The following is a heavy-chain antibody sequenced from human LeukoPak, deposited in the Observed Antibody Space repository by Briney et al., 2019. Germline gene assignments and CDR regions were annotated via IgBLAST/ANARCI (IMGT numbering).Heavy chain of an antibody. CDR3: ARDPGDFWSGYINHDAFDI. J-gene: IGHJ3*02. V-gene: IGHV1-2*02. CDR2: INPNSGGT. CDR1: GYTFTGYY. Sequence: ASVKVSCKASGYTFTGYYMHWVRQAPGQGLEWMGWINPNSGGTNYAQKFQGRVTMTRDTSISTAYMELSRLRSDDTAVYYCARDPGDFWSGYINHDAFDIWGQGTMVTVSS. D-gene: IGHD3-3*01.